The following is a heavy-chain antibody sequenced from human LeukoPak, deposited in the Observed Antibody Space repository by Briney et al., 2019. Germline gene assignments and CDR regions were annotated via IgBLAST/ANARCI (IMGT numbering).Heavy chain of an antibody. D-gene: IGHD5-18*01. Sequence: GESLKISCKGSGYSFTSYWIGWVRQMPGKGLEWMGIIYPGDSDTRYSPSFQGQVTISADKSISTAYLQWSSLKASDTAMYYCARFERIQLTLYYYYYMDVWGKGTTVTVSS. J-gene: IGHJ6*03. CDR1: GYSFTSYW. CDR3: ARFERIQLTLYYYYYMDV. V-gene: IGHV5-51*01. CDR2: IYPGDSDT.